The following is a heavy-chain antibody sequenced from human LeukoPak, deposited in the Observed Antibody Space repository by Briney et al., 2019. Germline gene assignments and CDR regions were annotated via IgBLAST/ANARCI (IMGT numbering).Heavy chain of an antibody. CDR2: IYSGGST. D-gene: IGHD5-18*01. J-gene: IGHJ6*04. CDR1: GFTVSSNY. V-gene: IGHV3-53*01. CDR3: ASERYSYGPPGSRMDV. Sequence: GGSLRLSCSASGFTVSSNYMSWVRQAPGKGLEWVSVIYSGGSTYYADSVKGRFTISRDNSKNTLYLQMNSLRAEDTAVYYFASERYSYGPPGSRMDVWGKGTTVTVSS.